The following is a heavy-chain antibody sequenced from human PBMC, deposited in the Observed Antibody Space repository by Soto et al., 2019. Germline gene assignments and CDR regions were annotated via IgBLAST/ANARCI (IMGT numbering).Heavy chain of an antibody. V-gene: IGHV3-33*01. CDR3: ARDMSIAAAGPTWTPVGVFDY. Sequence: VRLSCAASGFTFSSYGMHWVRQAPGKGLEWVAVIWYDGSNKYYADSVKGRFTISRDNSKNTLYLQMNSLRAEDTAVYYCARDMSIAAAGPTWTPVGVFDYWGQGTLVTVSS. CDR1: GFTFSSYG. D-gene: IGHD6-13*01. J-gene: IGHJ4*02. CDR2: IWYDGSNK.